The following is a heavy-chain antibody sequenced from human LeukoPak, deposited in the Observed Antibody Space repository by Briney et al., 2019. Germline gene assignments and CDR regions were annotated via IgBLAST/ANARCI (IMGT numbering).Heavy chain of an antibody. CDR2: IKRKTHGGTA. CDR3: TTEVLSTSYFDY. Sequence: GGSLRLSCAASGFTFSNSWMSWVRQAPGKGLEWVGRIKRKTHGGTADYAAPVKGGFTISRDDSKNTLYLQMNSLKTEDTAVYYCTTEVLSTSYFDYRGQGTLVTVSS. V-gene: IGHV3-15*01. CDR1: GFTFSNSW. D-gene: IGHD2/OR15-2a*01. J-gene: IGHJ4*02.